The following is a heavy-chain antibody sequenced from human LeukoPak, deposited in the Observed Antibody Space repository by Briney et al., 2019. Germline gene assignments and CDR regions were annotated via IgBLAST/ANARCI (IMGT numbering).Heavy chain of an antibody. CDR1: GFTCSSYW. CDR2: INSDGSST. J-gene: IGHJ3*02. D-gene: IGHD3-10*01. Sequence: QPGGSLRLSCAASGFTCSSYWMHWVRQAPGKGLVWVSRINSDGSSTSYADSVKGRFTISRDNAKNTLYLQMNSLRAEDTAVYYCARESRYYGSGRASSWYAFDIWGQGTMVTVSS. CDR3: ARESRYYGSGRASSWYAFDI. V-gene: IGHV3-74*01.